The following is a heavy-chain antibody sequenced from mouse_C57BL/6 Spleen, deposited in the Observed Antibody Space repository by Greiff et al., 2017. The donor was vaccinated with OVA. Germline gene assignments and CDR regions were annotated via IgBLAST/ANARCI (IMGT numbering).Heavy chain of an antibody. J-gene: IGHJ2*01. V-gene: IGHV14-4*01. CDR1: GFNIKDDY. CDR3: TTPSPSRFDY. CDR2: IDPENGDT. Sequence: EVQLQQSGAELVRPGASVKLSCTASGFNIKDDYMHWVKQRPEPGLAWIGWIDPENGDTEYASKFQGKATITADTSSNTAYLQLSSLTSEDTAVYDCTTPSPSRFDYWGQGTTLTVSS.